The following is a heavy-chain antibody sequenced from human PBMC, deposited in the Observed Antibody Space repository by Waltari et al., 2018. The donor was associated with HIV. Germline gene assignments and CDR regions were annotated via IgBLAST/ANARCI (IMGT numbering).Heavy chain of an antibody. V-gene: IGHV3-15*01. J-gene: IGHJ4*02. CDR3: TTDSSH. CDR1: GFTFSSLW. CDR2: IKRKADGGTI. Sequence: EVQMVESGGGLVKPGGSLSLSCAASGFTFSSLWMSWVRQVPGKGLEWVGRIKRKADGGTIDYVPPVKGRFTISRDDSKNTLYLQMNSLKTEDTAVYYCTTDSSHWGQGTLVTVSS.